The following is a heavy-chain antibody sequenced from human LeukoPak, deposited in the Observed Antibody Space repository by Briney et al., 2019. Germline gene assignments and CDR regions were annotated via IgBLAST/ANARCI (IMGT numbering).Heavy chain of an antibody. Sequence: PGGSLRLSCAASGFTFSSYAMSWVRQAPGKGLEWVSAISGSGGSTYYADSVKGRFTISRDNSKNTLYLQMNSLRAEDTAVYYCARDSGGWYEYYFDYWGQGTLVTVSS. CDR1: GFTFSSYA. V-gene: IGHV3-23*01. J-gene: IGHJ4*02. CDR3: ARDSGGWYEYYFDY. D-gene: IGHD6-19*01. CDR2: ISGSGGST.